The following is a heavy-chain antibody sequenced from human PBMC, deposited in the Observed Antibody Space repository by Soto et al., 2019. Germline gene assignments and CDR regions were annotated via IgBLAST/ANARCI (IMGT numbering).Heavy chain of an antibody. V-gene: IGHV1-69*08. D-gene: IGHD1-26*01. J-gene: IGHJ6*02. CDR3: ARDRGIVWGPGV. CDR2: IIPILGIA. Sequence: QVQLVQSGAEVKKPGSSVKVSCKASGGTFSSYTISWVRQAPGQGLEWMGRIIPILGIANYAQKFQGRVTITADKSTSTAYMELSSLRSEDTAVYYCARDRGIVWGPGVWGQGTTVTVSS. CDR1: GGTFSSYT.